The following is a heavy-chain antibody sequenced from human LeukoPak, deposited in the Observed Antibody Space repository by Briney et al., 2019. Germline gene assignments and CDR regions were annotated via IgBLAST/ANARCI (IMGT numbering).Heavy chain of an antibody. Sequence: SGTLSLTCGVSGGSISGTNWRSWVRQPPGQGLEWIGEISLRGLTNYNPSLRSRLTMSLDESKNQVSLNLTSVTAADTAVYYCARHSAGAAAGTFDYWGQGTLVTVSS. CDR3: ARHSAGAAAGTFDY. CDR2: ISLRGLT. D-gene: IGHD6-13*01. V-gene: IGHV4-4*02. CDR1: GGSISGTNW. J-gene: IGHJ4*02.